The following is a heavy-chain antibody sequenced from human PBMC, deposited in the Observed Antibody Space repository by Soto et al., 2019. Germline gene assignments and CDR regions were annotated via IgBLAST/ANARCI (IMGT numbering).Heavy chain of an antibody. J-gene: IGHJ6*02. CDR2: IYPGDSDT. V-gene: IGHV5-51*01. CDR3: ARPIYDSPSYYYYGMDV. D-gene: IGHD3-3*01. CDR1: GYSFTSYW. Sequence: GESLKISCKGSGYSFTSYWIGCVRQMPGKGLEWMGIIYPGDSDTRYSPSFQGQVTISADKSISTAYLQWSSLKASDTAMYYCARPIYDSPSYYYYGMDVWGQGTTVTVSS.